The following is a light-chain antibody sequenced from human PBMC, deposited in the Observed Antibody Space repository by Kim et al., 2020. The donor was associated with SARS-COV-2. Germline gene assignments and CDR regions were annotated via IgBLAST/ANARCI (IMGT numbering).Light chain of an antibody. V-gene: IGLV1-44*01. CDR1: SPNIGSKA. CDR2: NTD. Sequence: RVTTSCSRSSPNIGSKAGNWDQKVPGSAPTLLIFNTDRRPSGVPDRFSGSKSGTSAALAIRGLQSEDEAGYCCAAWDDSLNGFVIFGGGTQLTVL. J-gene: IGLJ2*01. CDR3: AAWDDSLNGFVI.